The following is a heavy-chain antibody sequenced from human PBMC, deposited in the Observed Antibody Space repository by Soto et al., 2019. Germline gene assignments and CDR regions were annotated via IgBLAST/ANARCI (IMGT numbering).Heavy chain of an antibody. V-gene: IGHV4-31*03. Sequence: QVKLQESGPGLVKPSQTLSLTCTVSDGSISRGGYYWSWIRHHPGKGLEWIGYIYYSGSTHYNPSLKSRVTISVDTSKNQFSLKLSSVTAADTAVYYCARALTTVTLFDPWGQGTLVTVSS. J-gene: IGHJ5*02. CDR3: ARALTTVTLFDP. CDR1: DGSISRGGYY. D-gene: IGHD4-17*01. CDR2: IYYSGST.